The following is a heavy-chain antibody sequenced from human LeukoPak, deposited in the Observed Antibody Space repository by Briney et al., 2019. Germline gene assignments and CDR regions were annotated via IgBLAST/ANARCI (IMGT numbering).Heavy chain of an antibody. Sequence: PGGSLRLSCAASGFTFSSYSMNWVRQAPGKGLEWVSSISSSSSYIYYADSVKGRFTISRDNAKNSLYLQMNSLRAEDTAVYYCARDSYGVATTGPYDYVWGSYYYWGQGTLVTVSS. CDR2: ISSSSSYI. CDR3: ARDSYGVATTGPYDYVWGSYYY. J-gene: IGHJ4*02. V-gene: IGHV3-21*01. D-gene: IGHD3-16*01. CDR1: GFTFSSYS.